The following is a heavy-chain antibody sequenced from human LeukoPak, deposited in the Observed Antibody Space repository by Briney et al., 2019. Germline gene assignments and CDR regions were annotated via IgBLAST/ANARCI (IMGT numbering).Heavy chain of an antibody. D-gene: IGHD2/OR15-2a*01. Sequence: GGSLRLSCEVSGFTFINAWLSWVRQAPGKGLEWVGRIKHDGTTDHAAPVKGRFTISRDVSKDTLYLQTNSLKTEDTAIYYCTTVSHFYLGGQGTLVTVSS. CDR2: IKHDGTT. V-gene: IGHV3-15*01. J-gene: IGHJ4*02. CDR3: TTVSHFYL. CDR1: GFTFINAW.